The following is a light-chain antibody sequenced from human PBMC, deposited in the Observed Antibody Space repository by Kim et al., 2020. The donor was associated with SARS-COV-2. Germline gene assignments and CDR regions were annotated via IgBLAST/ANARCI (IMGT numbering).Light chain of an antibody. CDR3: VLYMGSGISV. Sequence: GGTVTLTGGLRSGSVSTSYYLSWYQQTPGQAPRTLRYSTDTRSSGVPDRFSGSILGNKAALTIKGAQADDESDYYCVLYMGSGISVFGGGTKLTVL. CDR1: SGSVSTSYY. V-gene: IGLV8-61*01. CDR2: STD. J-gene: IGLJ3*02.